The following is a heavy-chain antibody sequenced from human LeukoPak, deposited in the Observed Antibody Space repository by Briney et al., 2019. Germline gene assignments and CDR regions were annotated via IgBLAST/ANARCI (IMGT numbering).Heavy chain of an antibody. CDR3: ARDVIHYSASYYYDSSGWASDY. V-gene: IGHV3-7*01. CDR2: IKQDGSEK. D-gene: IGHD3-22*01. CDR1: GFTFSSYW. J-gene: IGHJ4*02. Sequence: GGSLRHSCAASGFTFSSYWMSWVRQAPGKGLEWVANIKQDGSEKYYVDSVKGRFTISRDNAKNSLYLQMNSLRAEDTAVYYCARDVIHYSASYYYDSSGWASDYWGQGTLVTVSS.